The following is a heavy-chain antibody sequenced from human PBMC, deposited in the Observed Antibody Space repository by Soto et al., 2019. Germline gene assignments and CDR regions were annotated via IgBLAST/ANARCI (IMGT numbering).Heavy chain of an antibody. J-gene: IGHJ4*02. CDR3: ARVVQQWLVLPLVDY. D-gene: IGHD6-19*01. CDR2: IKQDGSEK. V-gene: IGHV3-7*01. CDR1: GFTFSSYW. Sequence: PLGGSLRLSCAASGFTFSSYWMSWVRQAPGKGLEWVANIKQDGSEKYYVDSVKGRFTISRDNAKNSLYLQMNSLRAEDTAVYYCARVVQQWLVLPLVDYWGQGTLVTVSS.